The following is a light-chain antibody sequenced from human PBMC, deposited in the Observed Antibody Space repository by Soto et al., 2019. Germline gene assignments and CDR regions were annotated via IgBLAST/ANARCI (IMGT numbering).Light chain of an antibody. V-gene: IGLV2-23*02. CDR1: RSDVGSYNL. CDR2: AAT. CDR3: CSYAGSDTFGV. J-gene: IGLJ1*01. Sequence: QSALTQPASVSGSPGQSITISCTGTRSDVGSYNLVSWYQQYPGKAPKLMIYAATKRPSGVSNRFSGSKSGITASLTISGLQAEDEADYYCCSYAGSDTFGVFGTGTAVTVL.